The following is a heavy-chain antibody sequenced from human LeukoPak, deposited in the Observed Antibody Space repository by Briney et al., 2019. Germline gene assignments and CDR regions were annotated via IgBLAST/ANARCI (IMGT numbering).Heavy chain of an antibody. CDR1: GFTFSSYA. J-gene: IGHJ4*02. V-gene: IGHV3-23*01. CDR3: AKDPYYYGSGSSLYFDY. D-gene: IGHD3-10*01. CDR2: ISGSGGST. Sequence: GGSLRLSCAASGFTFSSYAMSWVRQAPGKGLEWVSAISGSGGSTYYADSVKGRFTISRDNSKNTLYLQMNSLRAEDTAVYYCAKDPYYYGSGSSLYFDYWGQGTLVTFSS.